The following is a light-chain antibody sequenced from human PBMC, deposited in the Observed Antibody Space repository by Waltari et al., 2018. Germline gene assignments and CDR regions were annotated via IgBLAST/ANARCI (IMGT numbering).Light chain of an antibody. CDR2: WAS. CDR1: QSVLHKTNSKNY. J-gene: IGKJ3*01. CDR3: QQDYSTIFT. V-gene: IGKV4-1*01. Sequence: DIVVTQSPDSLAVSLGERATINCKSSQSVLHKTNSKNYLAWYQQKPVQRPKLHISWASTRDSGVPYRCSGGGAETDFTLTINSLQAEDVAVYYCQQDYSTIFTFGPGTKVDLK.